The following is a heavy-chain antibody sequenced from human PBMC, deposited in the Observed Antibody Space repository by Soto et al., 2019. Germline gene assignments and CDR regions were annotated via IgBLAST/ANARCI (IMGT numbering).Heavy chain of an antibody. Sequence: GSLRLSCAASGFTFTTYWMSWVRQAPAKGLEWVANIKPDGSEKWYVDSVKGRFTISRDNAKNSLYLQMSSLRAEDTAVYYCARGDYYDTNGPFSDAFDIWGQGTMVTVSS. D-gene: IGHD3-22*01. CDR1: GFTFTTYW. V-gene: IGHV3-7*04. CDR2: IKPDGSEK. J-gene: IGHJ3*02. CDR3: ARGDYYDTNGPFSDAFDI.